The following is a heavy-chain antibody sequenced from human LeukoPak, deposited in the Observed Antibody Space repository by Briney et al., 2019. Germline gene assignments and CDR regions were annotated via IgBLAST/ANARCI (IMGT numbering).Heavy chain of an antibody. Sequence: GESLKISCKGSGYSFPTYWIGWVRQMPGKGLEWMGKIDLSDSYTTYSPSFQGHVTISADKSISTAYLQWSGLRASDTAMYYCARLRQMGHCRSCYSEYAFDIWGRGTMVTVSS. CDR1: GYSFPTYW. D-gene: IGHD2-15*01. CDR2: IDLSDSYT. CDR3: ARLRQMGHCRSCYSEYAFDI. V-gene: IGHV5-10-1*01. J-gene: IGHJ3*02.